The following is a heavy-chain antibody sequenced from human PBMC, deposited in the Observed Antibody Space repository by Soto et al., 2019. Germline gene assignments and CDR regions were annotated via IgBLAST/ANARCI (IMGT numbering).Heavy chain of an antibody. CDR2: ISIGSGSI. D-gene: IGHD3-22*01. Sequence: ESGGGLVQPGGSRRVSCAASGFSFSNYAMNWVRQAPGKGLEWVSYISIGSGSIFYADSVKGRFTISRDDAKNSLYMQMNTLRYEDTAVYYCVRDDRWAFDFWGQGTMVTVSS. V-gene: IGHV3-48*02. CDR1: GFSFSNYA. CDR3: VRDDRWAFDF. J-gene: IGHJ3*01.